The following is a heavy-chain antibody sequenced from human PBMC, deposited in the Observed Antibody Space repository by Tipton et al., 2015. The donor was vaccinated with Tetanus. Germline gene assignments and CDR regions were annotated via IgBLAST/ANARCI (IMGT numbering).Heavy chain of an antibody. D-gene: IGHD1-1*01. V-gene: IGHV5-51*01. J-gene: IGHJ2*01. CDR1: GYNFNIHW. CDR2: IYPGDSDT. Sequence: VQLVQSGAEVKKPGESLKISCKGSGYNFNIHWIAWVRQMPGKGLEWMGIIYPGDSDTRYSPSFQGQVTISADKSIATAYLQWSSLKASDTAIYYCARRLGPYTGDQIWHFDLWGRGTLVTVSS. CDR3: ARRLGPYTGDQIWHFDL.